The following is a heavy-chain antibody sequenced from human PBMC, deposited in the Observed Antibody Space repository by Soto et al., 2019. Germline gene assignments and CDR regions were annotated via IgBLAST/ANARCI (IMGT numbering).Heavy chain of an antibody. CDR1: VYTFTCYY. V-gene: IGHV1-2*02. Sequence: XSVKVSCEASVYTFTCYYMHWVRQAPGQGLEWMGWINPNSGGTNYAQKFQGRVTMTRDTSISTAYMEPSRLRSDDTAVYYCARGRIGYCSGGSCYFLSWGQGTLVTVSS. D-gene: IGHD2-15*01. CDR2: INPNSGGT. J-gene: IGHJ4*02. CDR3: ARGRIGYCSGGSCYFLS.